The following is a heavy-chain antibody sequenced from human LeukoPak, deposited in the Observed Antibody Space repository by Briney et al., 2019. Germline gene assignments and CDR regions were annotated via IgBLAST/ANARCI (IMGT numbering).Heavy chain of an antibody. V-gene: IGHV4-34*01. D-gene: IGHD1-26*01. CDR2: INHSGST. Sequence: PSETLSLTCAVYGGSFSGYYWSWIRQPPGRGLEWIGEINHSGSTNYNPSLKSRVTISVDTSKNQFSLKLSSVTAADTAVYYCARGGGSYYYWGQGTLVTVSS. CDR1: GGSFSGYY. CDR3: ARGGGSYYY. J-gene: IGHJ4*02.